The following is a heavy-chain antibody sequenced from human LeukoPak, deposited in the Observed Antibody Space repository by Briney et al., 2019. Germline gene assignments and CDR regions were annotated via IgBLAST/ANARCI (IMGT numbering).Heavy chain of an antibody. J-gene: IGHJ4*02. Sequence: GASVKVSCKASGYTFTSYGISWVRQAPGQGLEWMGWISAYNGNTNYAQKLQGRVTMTTDTSTSTAYMELRSLRSDDTAVYYCARAAPSRVAGLPILDYWGQGTLVTVSS. CDR1: GYTFTSYG. D-gene: IGHD6-19*01. CDR2: ISAYNGNT. V-gene: IGHV1-18*01. CDR3: ARAAPSRVAGLPILDY.